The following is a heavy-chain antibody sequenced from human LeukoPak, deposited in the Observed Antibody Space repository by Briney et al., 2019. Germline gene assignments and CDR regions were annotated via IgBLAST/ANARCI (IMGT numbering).Heavy chain of an antibody. CDR2: ICYDGSNR. V-gene: IGHV3-33*01. D-gene: IGHD3-22*01. J-gene: IGHJ4*02. CDR1: GFTFSSYG. Sequence: PGGSLRLSCAASGFTFSSYGMHWVRQAPGKGLEWVAVICYDGSNRYYADSVKGRFTISRDNSKNTLYLQMNSLRAEDTAVYYCAREGALDYDSSGYYTPRVGYFDYWGQGTLATVSS. CDR3: AREGALDYDSSGYYTPRVGYFDY.